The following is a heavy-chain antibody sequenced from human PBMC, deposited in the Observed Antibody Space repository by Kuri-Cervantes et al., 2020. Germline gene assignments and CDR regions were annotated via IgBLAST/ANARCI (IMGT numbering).Heavy chain of an antibody. CDR3: ARGTDDGDYIRRKSMDV. D-gene: IGHD4-17*01. V-gene: IGHV1-18*01. CDR1: GYSFTTYG. Sequence: ASVKVSCKASGYSFTTYGMNWVPQAPGQGLEWMGWISAYNGNTNYAQKFQGRVTITADESTSTAYMELSSLRSEDTAVYYCARGTDDGDYIRRKSMDVWGQGTTVTVSS. CDR2: ISAYNGNT. J-gene: IGHJ6*02.